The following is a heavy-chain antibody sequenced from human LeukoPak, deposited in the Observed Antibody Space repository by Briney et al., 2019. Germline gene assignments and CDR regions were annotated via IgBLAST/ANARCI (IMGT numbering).Heavy chain of an antibody. CDR2: ISGSGSST. Sequence: GGSLRLSCVASGFTFSSLAMSWVRQAPGKGLEWVSDISGSGSSTFYADSVKGRFTISRDNSKNTLYLQMNSLRTEDTAVYYCAKDSSSYYYGMDVWGQGTTVTVSS. D-gene: IGHD3-10*01. CDR1: GFTFSSLA. CDR3: AKDSSSYYYGMDV. V-gene: IGHV3-23*01. J-gene: IGHJ6*02.